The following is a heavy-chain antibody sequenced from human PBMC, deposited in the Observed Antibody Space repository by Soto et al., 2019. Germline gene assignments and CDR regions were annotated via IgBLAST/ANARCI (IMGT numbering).Heavy chain of an antibody. CDR1: GYTFTGYY. Sequence: QVQLVQSGADVKKPGASVRVSCQASGYTFTGYYIHWVRQAPGQGLEWMGWINPNSGGTDYAQTFQGRVNMTRDTSISTAYLELSRPRSDDTAVYFLARDYPGHPFCFPPHFDFWGQGALVTVSS. V-gene: IGHV1-2*02. J-gene: IGHJ4*02. CDR2: INPNSGGT. D-gene: IGHD3-16*02. CDR3: ARDYPGHPFCFPPHFDF.